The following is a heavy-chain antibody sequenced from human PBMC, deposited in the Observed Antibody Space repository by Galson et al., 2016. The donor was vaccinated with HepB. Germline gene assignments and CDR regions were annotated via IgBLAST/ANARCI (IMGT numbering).Heavy chain of an antibody. V-gene: IGHV3-23*01. CDR1: GFTFSSYA. J-gene: IGHJ5*02. CDR3: AKDLGDYVSGSYRYNWFDP. D-gene: IGHD3-16*02. CDR2: ISGSGGST. Sequence: SLRLSCAASGFTFSSYAMSWVRQAPGKGLEWVSAISGSGGSTYYADSVKGRFTISRDNSKNTLYLQMNSLGAEDTAVYYCAKDLGDYVSGSYRYNWFDPWGQGTLVTVSS.